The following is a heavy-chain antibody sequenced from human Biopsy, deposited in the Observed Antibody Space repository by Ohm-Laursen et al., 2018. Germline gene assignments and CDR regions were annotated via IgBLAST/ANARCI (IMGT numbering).Heavy chain of an antibody. CDR1: GGSFTGHY. Sequence: SETLSLTCIVSGGSFTGHYWTWIRQPPGKGLEWIGHISHTGYTSYKSSLKSRVTISLDTSRKHFPLRLTSLAAADTAVYYCARGSNEYGGLYFPHWGQGTLVTVSS. CDR2: ISHTGYT. CDR3: ARGSNEYGGLYFPH. J-gene: IGHJ1*01. V-gene: IGHV4-59*11. D-gene: IGHD4-23*01.